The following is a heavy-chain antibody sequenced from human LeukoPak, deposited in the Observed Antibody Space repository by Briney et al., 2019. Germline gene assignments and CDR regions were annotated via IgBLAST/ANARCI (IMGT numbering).Heavy chain of an antibody. D-gene: IGHD6-13*01. V-gene: IGHV3-64*01. J-gene: IGHJ4*02. Sequence: GGSLRLSCAASGFTFSTYTMHWVRQAPGKGLEYVSSISGNGGSREYANSVKGRFTISRDNSRNTLYLQMSSLRAEDTAVYFCARGIVAVGNFDYWGQGTLVTVSS. CDR1: GFTFSTYT. CDR3: ARGIVAVGNFDY. CDR2: ISGNGGSR.